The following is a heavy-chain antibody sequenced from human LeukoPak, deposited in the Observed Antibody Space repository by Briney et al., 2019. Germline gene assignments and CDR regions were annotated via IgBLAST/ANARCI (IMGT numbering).Heavy chain of an antibody. J-gene: IGHJ4*02. V-gene: IGHV3-9*01. D-gene: IGHD5-12*01. CDR2: ISWNSGSI. CDR3: AKAMGSRSGYAIDY. CDR1: GFTFDDYA. Sequence: GGSLRLSCAASGFTFDDYAMHWIRQAPGKGLEWVSGISWNSGSIGYADSVKGRFTISRDNAKNSLYLQMNSLRAEDTALYYCAKAMGSRSGYAIDYWGQGTLVTVSS.